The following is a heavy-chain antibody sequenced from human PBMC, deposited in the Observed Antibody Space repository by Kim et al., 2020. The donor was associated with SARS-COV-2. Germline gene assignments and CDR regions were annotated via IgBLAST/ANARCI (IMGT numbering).Heavy chain of an antibody. CDR2: IYYSGST. J-gene: IGHJ4*02. Sequence: SETLSLTCTVSGGSISSGGYYWSWIRQHPGKGLEWIGYIYYSGSTYYNPSLKSRVTISVDTSKNQFSLKLSSVTAADTAVYYCARDGSFTAFDYWGQGTLVTVSS. CDR1: GGSISSGGYY. V-gene: IGHV4-31*03. D-gene: IGHD3-16*01. CDR3: ARDGSFTAFDY.